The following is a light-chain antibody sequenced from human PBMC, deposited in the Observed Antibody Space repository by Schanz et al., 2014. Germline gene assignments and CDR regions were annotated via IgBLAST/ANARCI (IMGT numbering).Light chain of an antibody. Sequence: EIVMTQSPATLSVSPGERGTLSCRASQTVSNNLAWYQQKPGQAPSLLIYDASNRATGIPDRFSGSGSGTDFSLTISRVEPEDSAVYYCQQYGESLWTFGPGTRVEIK. J-gene: IGKJ1*01. V-gene: IGKV3D-15*01. CDR1: QTVSNN. CDR3: QQYGESLWT. CDR2: DAS.